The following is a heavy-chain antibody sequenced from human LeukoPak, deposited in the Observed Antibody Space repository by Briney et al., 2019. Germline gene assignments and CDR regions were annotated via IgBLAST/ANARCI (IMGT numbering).Heavy chain of an antibody. Sequence: SGGSLRLSCAVSGFTFSSYAMSWVRQAPGKGLEWVSAISGSGGSTYYADSVKGRFTISRDNSKNTLYLQMNSLRAEDTAVYYCAILTPYDYVWGSYRNDYWGQGTLVTVSS. J-gene: IGHJ4*02. CDR3: AILTPYDYVWGSYRNDY. CDR1: GFTFSSYA. D-gene: IGHD3-16*02. CDR2: ISGSGGST. V-gene: IGHV3-23*01.